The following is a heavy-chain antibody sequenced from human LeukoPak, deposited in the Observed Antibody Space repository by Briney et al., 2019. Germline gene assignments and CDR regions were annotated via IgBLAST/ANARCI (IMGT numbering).Heavy chain of an antibody. CDR2: INPNSGGT. V-gene: IGHV1-2*02. CDR1: GYTFTGYY. Sequence: ASVKVSCKASGYTFTGYYMHWVRQAPGQGLEWMGWINPNSGGTNYAQKFQGRVTMTRDTSINTAYMELSRLRSDDTAMYYCARGDIVVIITPDFDYWGQGTLVTVSS. D-gene: IGHD3-22*01. J-gene: IGHJ4*02. CDR3: ARGDIVVIITPDFDY.